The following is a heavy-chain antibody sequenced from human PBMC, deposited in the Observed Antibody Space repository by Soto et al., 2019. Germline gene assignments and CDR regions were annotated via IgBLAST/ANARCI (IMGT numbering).Heavy chain of an antibody. D-gene: IGHD1-26*01. Sequence: SETLSLTCAVSGGSISSGGYSWSWIRQPPGKGLEWIGYIYHSGSTYYNPSLKSRVTISVDRSKNQFSLKLSSVTAADTAVYYCARAVEDYSGSLDVWFDYWGQGTLVTVSS. V-gene: IGHV4-30-2*01. CDR1: GGSISSGGYS. J-gene: IGHJ4*02. CDR2: IYHSGST. CDR3: ARAVEDYSGSLDVWFDY.